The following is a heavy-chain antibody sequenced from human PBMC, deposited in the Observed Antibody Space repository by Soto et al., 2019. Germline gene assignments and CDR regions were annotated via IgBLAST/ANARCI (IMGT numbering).Heavy chain of an antibody. CDR1: GFSLTTSGVG. Sequence: QITLNESGPTLVKPAETLTLTCTFSGFSLTTSGVGVGWIRQSPGKAPEWLALIYWDDDKRYSPSLKSRLTITKDTSKTQVVPTMASVDPADTATYYCAHRILRTVFGLVTTTAIYFDFWGQGTPVVVSS. CDR3: AHRILRTVFGLVTTTAIYFDF. CDR2: IYWDDDK. V-gene: IGHV2-5*02. J-gene: IGHJ4*02. D-gene: IGHD3-3*01.